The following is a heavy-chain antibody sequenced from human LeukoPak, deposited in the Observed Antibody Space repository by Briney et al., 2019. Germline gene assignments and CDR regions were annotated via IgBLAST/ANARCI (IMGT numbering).Heavy chain of an antibody. CDR1: GGSISSYY. J-gene: IGHJ6*02. D-gene: IGHD3-22*01. V-gene: IGHV4-59*01. Sequence: SETLSLTCTVSGGSISSYYWSWIRQPPGKGLEWIGYISYSGSTNFNPSLKSRVTISVDTSKNQFSLKLSSVTAADTAVYYCARGLGNYYDSSGYYYYYCYGMDVWGQGTTVTVSS. CDR3: ARGLGNYYDSSGYYYYYCYGMDV. CDR2: ISYSGST.